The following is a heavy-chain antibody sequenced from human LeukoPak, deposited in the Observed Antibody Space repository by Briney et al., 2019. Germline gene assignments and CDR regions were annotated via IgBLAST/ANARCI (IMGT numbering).Heavy chain of an antibody. Sequence: ASVKVSCKASGYTFTSYYMHWVRQAPGQGREWMGWINPNSGGTDYEKKFQGRVTMTRDTSLSTAYLELSRLRSADTAVHYCTRATSVVVPAADHYYYGMDVWGQGTTVTVSS. J-gene: IGHJ6*02. V-gene: IGHV1-2*02. CDR1: GYTFTSYY. D-gene: IGHD2-2*01. CDR3: TRATSVVVPAADHYYYGMDV. CDR2: INPNSGGT.